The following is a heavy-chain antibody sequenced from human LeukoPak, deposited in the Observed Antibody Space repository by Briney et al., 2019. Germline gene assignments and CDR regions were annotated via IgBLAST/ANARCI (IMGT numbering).Heavy chain of an antibody. D-gene: IGHD3-22*01. J-gene: IGHJ3*02. V-gene: IGHV4-59*01. CDR3: ARVDYDSSGYSPRGAFDI. CDR2: IYYSGST. CDR1: GGSISSYY. Sequence: SETLSLTCTVSGGSISSYYWSWIRQPPGKGLEWIGYIYYSGSTNYNPSLKSRVTISVDTSKNQFSLKLSSVTAADTAVYYCARVDYDSSGYSPRGAFDIWGQGTMVTVSS.